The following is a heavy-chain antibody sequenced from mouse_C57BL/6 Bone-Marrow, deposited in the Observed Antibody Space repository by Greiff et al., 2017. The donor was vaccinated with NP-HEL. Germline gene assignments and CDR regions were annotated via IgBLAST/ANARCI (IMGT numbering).Heavy chain of an antibody. Sequence: VQVVESGAELARPGASVKMSCKASGYTFTSYTMHWVKQRPGQGLEWIGYINPSSVYTKYNQKFKDKATLTADKSSSTAYMQLSSLTSEDSAVYYCARKSSGYWGQGTTLTVSS. D-gene: IGHD1-1*01. CDR1: GYTFTSYT. CDR3: ARKSSGY. CDR2: INPSSVYT. J-gene: IGHJ2*01. V-gene: IGHV1-4*01.